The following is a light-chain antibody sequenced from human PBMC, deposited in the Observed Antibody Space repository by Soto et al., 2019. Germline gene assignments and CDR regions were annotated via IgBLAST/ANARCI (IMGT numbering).Light chain of an antibody. CDR3: QQYSSSRT. CDR1: QSVSSNH. V-gene: IGKV3-20*01. CDR2: GGS. J-gene: IGKJ1*01. Sequence: EVVMTQSPATLSVSLGDRATLSCRASQSVSSNHLAWYQQKPGQAPRLLIYGGSSRATGIPGRFSGSGSETDFTLTITRLEAEDFAVYYCQQYSSSRTFGQGTKVDI.